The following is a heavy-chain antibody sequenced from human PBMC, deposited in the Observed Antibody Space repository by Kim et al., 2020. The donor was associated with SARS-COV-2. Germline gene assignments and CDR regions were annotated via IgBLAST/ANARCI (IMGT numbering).Heavy chain of an antibody. CDR2: IRSKAYGGTT. CDR3: TSAMTTVTRGAYYFDY. CDR1: GFTFGDYA. Sequence: GGSLRLSCTASGFTFGDYAMSWFRQAPGKGLEWVGFIRSKAYGGTTEYAASVKGRFTISRDDSKSIAYLQMNSLKTEDTAVYYCTSAMTTVTRGAYYFDYWGQGTLVTVSS. D-gene: IGHD4-17*01. V-gene: IGHV3-49*03. J-gene: IGHJ4*02.